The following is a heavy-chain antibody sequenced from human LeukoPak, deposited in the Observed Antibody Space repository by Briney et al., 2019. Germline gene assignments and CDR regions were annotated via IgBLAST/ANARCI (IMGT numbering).Heavy chain of an antibody. J-gene: IGHJ4*02. CDR2: IHYSGTT. CDR1: GGSISTYY. D-gene: IGHD5-12*01. CDR3: ARMGGYSGYATH. V-gene: IGHV4-59*08. Sequence: SETLSLTCTVSGGSISTYYWSWIRQPPGKGLEWIWYIHYSGTTNYNPSLKNRVTISLDTSKNQFSLNLSSVTAADTAVYYCARMGGYSGYATHWGRGTLVTVSS.